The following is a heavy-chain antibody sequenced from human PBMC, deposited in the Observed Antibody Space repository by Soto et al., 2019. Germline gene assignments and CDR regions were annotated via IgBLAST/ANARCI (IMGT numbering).Heavy chain of an antibody. V-gene: IGHV1-18*01. CDR2: ISAYNGNT. Sequence: ASVKVSCKASGYTFTSYGISWVRQAPGQGLEWMGWISAYNGNTNYAQKLQGRVTMTKDTSTSTGYIELRSLRSDETAVYFFARTPLLWFGELGYYYYYMDVWGKGTTVTVSS. CDR1: GYTFTSYG. D-gene: IGHD3-10*01. CDR3: ARTPLLWFGELGYYYYYMDV. J-gene: IGHJ6*03.